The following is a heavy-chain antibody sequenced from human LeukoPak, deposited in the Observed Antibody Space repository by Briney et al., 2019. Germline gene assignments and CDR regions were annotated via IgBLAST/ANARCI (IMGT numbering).Heavy chain of an antibody. CDR1: GGSISYYY. CDR2: IYYSGTT. V-gene: IGHV4-59*01. Sequence: PSETLSLTCTVSGGSISYYYWSWIRQSPGKGLEWIGYIYYSGTTNYNPSLKSRVTISVDTSKNKFSLQLRSVTAADTAVYYCAREDPQTTVPEGMDVWGQGTKVTVSS. CDR3: AREDPQTTVPEGMDV. J-gene: IGHJ6*02. D-gene: IGHD4-17*01.